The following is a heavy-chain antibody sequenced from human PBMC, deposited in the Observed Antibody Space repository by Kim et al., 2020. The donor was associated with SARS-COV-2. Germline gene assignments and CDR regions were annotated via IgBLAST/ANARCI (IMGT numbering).Heavy chain of an antibody. V-gene: IGHV3-30*03. J-gene: IGHJ4*02. CDR1: GFTFSNYG. Sequence: GGSLRLSCAASGFTFSNYGLHWVRQAPGQGLEWVAYISNDGRRKSYGESLKGRIIISRDNARNSLFVEMSSLKTDDTAVYFCARGLGGDGPGDYFDYWGQGPLVTVSS. D-gene: IGHD2-21*02. CDR2: ISNDGRRK. CDR3: ARGLGGDGPGDYFDY.